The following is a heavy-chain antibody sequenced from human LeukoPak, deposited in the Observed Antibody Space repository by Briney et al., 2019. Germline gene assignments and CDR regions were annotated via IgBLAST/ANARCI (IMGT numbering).Heavy chain of an antibody. V-gene: IGHV3-7*01. CDR3: ATDRGWRTSGYYLYYFEY. Sequence: GGSLGLSCAASGFIFTNYFMSWVRQAPGKGLEWVASIKHDGSEKYYVDSVRGRFTISRDNTMNSLYLQMSSLRAEDTAVYYCATDRGWRTSGYYLYYFEYWGQGTLVTFSS. D-gene: IGHD3-3*01. J-gene: IGHJ4*02. CDR2: IKHDGSEK. CDR1: GFIFTNYF.